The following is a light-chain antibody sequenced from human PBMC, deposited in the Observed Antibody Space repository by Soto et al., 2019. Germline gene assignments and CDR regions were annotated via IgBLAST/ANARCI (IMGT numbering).Light chain of an antibody. J-gene: IGKJ2*01. Sequence: DVVMTQSPLSLPVTLGQPASISCRSSQSLVHSDGNTYLNWYHQRPGQSPRRLIYKVSNRHSGVPDRLSGSGSGTDFTRKISRCDAEDVWVSVGMQATLWPTMYTFGQGTLLEIK. V-gene: IGKV2-30*02. CDR2: KVS. CDR1: QSLVHSDGNTY. CDR3: MQATLWPTMYT.